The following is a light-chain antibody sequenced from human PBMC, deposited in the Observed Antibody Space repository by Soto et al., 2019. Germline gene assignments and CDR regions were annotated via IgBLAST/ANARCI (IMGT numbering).Light chain of an antibody. CDR2: LNK. CDR3: CSWDSDLRALV. V-gene: IGLV1-51*01. Sequence: QSVLTQPPSVSAAPGQKVTISCSGSSSNNGPKDACWYQQFPVTTPTLRIYLNKKRPSGIPDRVSGSKSGTSATLGITGLQTGAEADYYCCSWDSDLRALVFGGGTKVTVL. CDR1: SSNNGPKD. J-gene: IGLJ2*01.